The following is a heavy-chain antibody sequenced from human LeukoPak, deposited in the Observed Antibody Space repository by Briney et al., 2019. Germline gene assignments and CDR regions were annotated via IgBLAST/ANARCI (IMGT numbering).Heavy chain of an antibody. CDR3: ARTAERYYYYMDV. CDR2: IYNDGRT. CDR1: GLSVNIYY. J-gene: IGHJ6*03. Sequence: GGSLRLSCAASGLSVNIYYMTWVRQAPGKGLEWVSVIYNDGRTFYADSVKGRFTISRDNSKNTLFLQMTSLRVEDSAVYYCARTAERYYYYMDVWGKGTTVTVSS. V-gene: IGHV3-66*01.